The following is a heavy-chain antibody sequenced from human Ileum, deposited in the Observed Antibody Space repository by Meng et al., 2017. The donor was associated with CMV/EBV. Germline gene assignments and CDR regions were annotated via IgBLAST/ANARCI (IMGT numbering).Heavy chain of an antibody. D-gene: IGHD3-16*01. CDR2: ISTSGNSM. V-gene: IGHV3-21*01. Sequence: FTFSSDSMNWVRQAPGKGLEWVSSISTSGNSMYYADSVRGRFTISRDNAKNSLYLQMNSLRAEDMAVYYCTRAASGGGPVGEPTDYWGQGTLVTVSS. J-gene: IGHJ4*02. CDR1: FTFSSDS. CDR3: TRAASGGGPVGEPTDY.